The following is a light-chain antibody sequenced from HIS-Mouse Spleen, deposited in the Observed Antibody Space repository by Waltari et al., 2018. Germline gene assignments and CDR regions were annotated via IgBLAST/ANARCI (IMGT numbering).Light chain of an antibody. Sequence: DIQMTQSPSSLSASVGDRVTITCQASQDISNYLNWYQQKPGKTPKLLIYDASNLETGVPSRFSGSGSGTDCTFTISSLRPEDIATYYCQQYDNLHRLTCGPGTKVDIK. CDR3: QQYDNLHRLT. CDR2: DAS. CDR1: QDISNY. J-gene: IGKJ3*01. V-gene: IGKV1-33*01.